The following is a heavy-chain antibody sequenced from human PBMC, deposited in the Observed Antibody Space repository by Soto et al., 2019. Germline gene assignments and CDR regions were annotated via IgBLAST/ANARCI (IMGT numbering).Heavy chain of an antibody. CDR2: ISYDGSNK. Sequence: QVQLVESGGGVVQPGRSLRLSCAASGFTFSSYGMHWVRQAPGKGLEWVAVISYDGSNKYYADSVKGRFTISRDNSKNTLYLQMNSLRAEDTAVYYCAKCPGYAIFHYYYYGMDVWGQGTTVTVSS. CDR3: AKCPGYAIFHYYYYGMDV. D-gene: IGHD2-8*01. CDR1: GFTFSSYG. J-gene: IGHJ6*02. V-gene: IGHV3-30*18.